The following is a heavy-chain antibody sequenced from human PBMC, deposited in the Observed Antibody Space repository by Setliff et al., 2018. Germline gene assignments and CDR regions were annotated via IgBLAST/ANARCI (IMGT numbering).Heavy chain of an antibody. CDR3: ARHATYYYGSGNLPFDS. V-gene: IGHV4-34*12. D-gene: IGHD3-10*01. CDR2: IMPGRDT. CDR1: GDSLSGYY. Sequence: SETLSLTCAVYGDSLSGYYWSWIRQPPKKGLEWIGEIMPGRDTLYSPSLESRLTITIDTSKSQFSLKLSSVTAADTAVYYCARHATYYYGSGNLPFDSWGQGTLVTVSS. J-gene: IGHJ4*02.